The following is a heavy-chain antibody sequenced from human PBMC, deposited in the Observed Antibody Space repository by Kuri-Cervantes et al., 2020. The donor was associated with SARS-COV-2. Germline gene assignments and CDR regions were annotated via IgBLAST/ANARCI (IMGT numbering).Heavy chain of an antibody. CDR2: IYYSGSV. J-gene: IGHJ6*02. D-gene: IGHD2-2*01. CDR3: ARSAAAFYGIDV. V-gene: IGHV4-59*01. Sequence: SETLSLTCSVSGDSISPYYWTWIRQPPGKGLEWIGHIYYSGSVNYNPSLMSRLTISVDKSKNQVSLKLTSVTAADTAVYYCARSAAAFYGIDVWGQGTTVTVSS. CDR1: GDSISPYY.